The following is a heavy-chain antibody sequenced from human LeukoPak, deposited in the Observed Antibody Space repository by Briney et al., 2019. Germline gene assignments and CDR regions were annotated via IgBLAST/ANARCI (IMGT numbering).Heavy chain of an antibody. V-gene: IGHV3-48*03. D-gene: IGHD3-16*01. CDR1: GFIFSSYE. CDR3: ARDSDAGLGFFDY. Sequence: GGSLRLSCAASGFIFSSYEMNWVRQAPGKGLEWVSHISSSGSIKYYADSVKGRFTISRDNAKNSLYLQMNSLRAEDTAVYYCARDSDAGLGFFDYWGQGTLVTVPS. J-gene: IGHJ4*02. CDR2: ISSSGSIK.